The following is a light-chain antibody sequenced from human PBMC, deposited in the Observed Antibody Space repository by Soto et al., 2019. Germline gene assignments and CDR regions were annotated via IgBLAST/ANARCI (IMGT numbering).Light chain of an antibody. CDR1: TGAVTSGHY. J-gene: IGLJ2*01. Sequence: QAVVTQKPSLTVSPGGTVTLTCGSSTGAVTSGHYPYWFQQKPGQAPRTLICDTSNKHSWTPARFSGSLLGGKAALTLSGAQPEDEAEYYCLLSYSGARPVVFGGGTKVTVL. CDR2: DTS. V-gene: IGLV7-46*01. CDR3: LLSYSGARPVV.